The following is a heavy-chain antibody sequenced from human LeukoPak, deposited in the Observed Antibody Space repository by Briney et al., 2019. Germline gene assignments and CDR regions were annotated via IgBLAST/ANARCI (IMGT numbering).Heavy chain of an antibody. CDR2: IIPIFGTA. Sequence: GASVKVSCKASGDTFSSYAISLVRQAPGQGLEWMGRIIPIFGTANYAQKFQGRVTITTDESTSTAYMELSSLRSEDTAVYYCARGGLRPTYYFDYWGQGTLVTVSS. D-gene: IGHD5-12*01. J-gene: IGHJ4*02. CDR3: ARGGLRPTYYFDY. V-gene: IGHV1-69*05. CDR1: GDTFSSYA.